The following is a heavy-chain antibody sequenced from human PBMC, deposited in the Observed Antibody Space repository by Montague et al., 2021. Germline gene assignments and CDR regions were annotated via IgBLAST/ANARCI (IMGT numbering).Heavy chain of an antibody. CDR3: ARYLTGGYDE. Sequence: SETLSLTCAVYGWSLDGFYWTLIRQPTGTGLERIGETNHRGISSYNPALKGRVTLSAETSKNQFSLRVTSVTAADTAVYFCARYLTGGYDEWGRGTLVTV. D-gene: IGHD5-12*01. CDR1: GWSLDGFY. V-gene: IGHV4-34*01. J-gene: IGHJ4*02. CDR2: TNHRGIS.